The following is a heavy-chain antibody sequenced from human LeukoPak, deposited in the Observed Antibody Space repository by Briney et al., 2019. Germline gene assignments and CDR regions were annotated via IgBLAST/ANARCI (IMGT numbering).Heavy chain of an antibody. CDR1: GFTFDDYA. D-gene: IGHD3-10*01. J-gene: IGHJ3*02. CDR3: ARDLSRDLWFGEFSSDAFDI. CDR2: ISWNSSSI. V-gene: IGHV3-9*01. Sequence: GRSLRLSCAASGFTFDDYAMHWVRQAPGKGLEWVSGISWNSSSIGYADSVKGRFTISRDNAKNSLYLQMNSLRAEDTAVYYCARDLSRDLWFGEFSSDAFDIWGQGTMVTVSS.